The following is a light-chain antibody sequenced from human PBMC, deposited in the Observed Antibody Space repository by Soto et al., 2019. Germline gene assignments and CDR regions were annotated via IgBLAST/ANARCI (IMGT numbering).Light chain of an antibody. V-gene: IGKV1-5*03. CDR3: QQYITYSRT. CDR1: QSISTW. CDR2: QAS. J-gene: IGKJ2*02. Sequence: DIQMTQSPSTLSASVGDRVTITCRASQSISTWLAWYQHRPWKAPKLLIYQASSLEGGVPSRFSGSGSGTEFTLTISSLQPDDFATYYCQQYITYSRTFGQGTKVETK.